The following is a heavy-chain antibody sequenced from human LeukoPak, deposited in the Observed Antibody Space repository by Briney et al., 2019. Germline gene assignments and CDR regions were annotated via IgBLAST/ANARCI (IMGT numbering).Heavy chain of an antibody. CDR3: ARDSGVVPAATVYFDL. J-gene: IGHJ2*01. V-gene: IGHV4-59*01. D-gene: IGHD2-2*01. Sequence: SETLSLTCTVSGASISSYYSRWIRQPPGKGLEWIGYIYYSGSTNYHPSLKRRVTISVDASKNQSSLKLSSVTAADTAVYYCARDSGVVPAATVYFDLWGRGTLVTVSS. CDR2: IYYSGST. CDR1: GASISSYY.